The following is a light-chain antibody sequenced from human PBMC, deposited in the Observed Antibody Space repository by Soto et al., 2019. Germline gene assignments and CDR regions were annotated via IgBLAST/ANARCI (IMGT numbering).Light chain of an antibody. J-gene: IGKJ1*01. CDR3: QQSYSTPST. CDR1: QSISSY. V-gene: IGKV1-39*01. Sequence: DIPMTQSPSSLSASVGDRVTITCRASQSISSYLNWYQQKPGKAPKLLIYAASSLQSGVPSRFSSSGSGTDFTLTISSLQPEDFATYYCQQSYSTPSTFGQGTKVEIK. CDR2: AAS.